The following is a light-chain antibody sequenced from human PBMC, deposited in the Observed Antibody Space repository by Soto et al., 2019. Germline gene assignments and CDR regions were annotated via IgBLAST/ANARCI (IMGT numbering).Light chain of an antibody. CDR1: QSINNW. Sequence: DIQMTQSPSTLSASVGDRVTITCRASQSINNWLAWYQQKPGKAPKLLIDKASNLDIGVPSRFSGSGTGTEFTLTISSLQPDDFATYFCQQYETYCTFGQGTKVEIK. CDR2: KAS. J-gene: IGKJ1*01. CDR3: QQYETYCT. V-gene: IGKV1-5*03.